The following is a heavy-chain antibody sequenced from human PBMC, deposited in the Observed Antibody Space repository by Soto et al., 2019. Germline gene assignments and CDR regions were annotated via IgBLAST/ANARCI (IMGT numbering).Heavy chain of an antibody. CDR3: ARDWGHYYGSGSFPSPHPSDI. Sequence: GASVKVSCKASGYTFTDYYLHWVRRAPVQGLEWMGWINPNSGGTHSAKKVQGWVTMTRDTSITTVYKELNNLTSDDTAMYFCARDWGHYYGSGSFPSPHPSDIWGQGTLVTV. V-gene: IGHV1-2*04. CDR1: GYTFTDYY. J-gene: IGHJ4*02. D-gene: IGHD3-10*01. CDR2: INPNSGGT.